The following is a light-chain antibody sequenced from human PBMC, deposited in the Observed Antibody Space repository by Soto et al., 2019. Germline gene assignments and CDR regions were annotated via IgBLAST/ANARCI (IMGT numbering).Light chain of an antibody. CDR2: KAS. CDR1: QSVSSW. V-gene: IGKV1-5*03. Sequence: DIQMTQSPSTLSASVGDRVTITCRASQSVSSWLAWYQQKPGKAPNLLIFKASNLENGVPSRFSGSGSGTDFTLTISSLQPDDFATYYCQQYHSYSYTFGQGTKLEI. CDR3: QQYHSYSYT. J-gene: IGKJ2*01.